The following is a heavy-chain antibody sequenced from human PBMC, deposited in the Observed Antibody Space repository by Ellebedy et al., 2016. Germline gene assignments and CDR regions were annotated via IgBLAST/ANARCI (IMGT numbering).Heavy chain of an antibody. J-gene: IGHJ3*02. D-gene: IGHD4-17*01. Sequence: SETLSLTCTVSGGSISSYYWSWIRQPPGKGLERIGYIYYSGSTNYNPSLKSRVTISADTSKNHFSLKLSSVTAADTAVYYCAREFVRAYDYGENGAFDIWGQGTMVTVSS. CDR3: AREFVRAYDYGENGAFDI. V-gene: IGHV4-59*12. CDR1: GGSISSYY. CDR2: IYYSGST.